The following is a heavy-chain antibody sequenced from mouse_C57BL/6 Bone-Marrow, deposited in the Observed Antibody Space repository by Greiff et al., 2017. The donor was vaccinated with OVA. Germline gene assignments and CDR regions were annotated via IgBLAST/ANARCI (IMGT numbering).Heavy chain of an antibody. D-gene: IGHD2-12*01. Sequence: EVKVIESGGDLVTPGGSLKLSCAASGFTFSSYGMSWVRQTPDKRLEWVATISSGGSYTYYPDSVKGRFTISRDNAKNTLYLQMGSLKSEDTAMYYCARRFLRRPCAYWGQGTLVTVSA. J-gene: IGHJ3*01. V-gene: IGHV5-6*02. CDR1: GFTFSSYG. CDR2: ISSGGSYT. CDR3: ARRFLRRPCAY.